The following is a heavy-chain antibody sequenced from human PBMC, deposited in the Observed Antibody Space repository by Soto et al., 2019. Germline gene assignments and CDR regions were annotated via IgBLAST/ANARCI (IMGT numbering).Heavy chain of an antibody. D-gene: IGHD4-17*01. J-gene: IGHJ6*02. Sequence: GGSLRLSCTASGFTFNHYAMSWVRQAPGKWVEGVSAVGGRGVSTHYPDSAQGRFIISSDNSNSTLSLQMDSLRGEDTAVYYCAKDFTVTTSLYFYYYGFDVWGQGTTVTVSS. V-gene: IGHV3-23*01. CDR2: VGGRGVST. CDR1: GFTFNHYA. CDR3: AKDFTVTTSLYFYYYGFDV.